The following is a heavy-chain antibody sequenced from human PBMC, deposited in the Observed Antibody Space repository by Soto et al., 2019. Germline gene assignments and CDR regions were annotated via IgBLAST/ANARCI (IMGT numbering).Heavy chain of an antibody. CDR3: ARGAYYYDSSGLSY. CDR1: GFTFSSYS. Sequence: GGSXRLSWAASGFTFSSYSMNCVRQPPGKGLEWVSYISSSSSTIYYADSVKGRFTISRDNAKNSLYLQMNSLRDEDTAVYYCARGAYYYDSSGLSYWGQGTLVTVSS. V-gene: IGHV3-48*02. CDR2: ISSSSSTI. J-gene: IGHJ4*02. D-gene: IGHD3-22*01.